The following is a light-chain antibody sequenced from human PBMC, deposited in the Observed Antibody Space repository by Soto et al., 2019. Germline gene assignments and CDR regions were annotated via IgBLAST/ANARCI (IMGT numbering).Light chain of an antibody. V-gene: IGKV3-20*01. CDR3: QQYGSSPPIT. J-gene: IGKJ5*01. CDR2: ATS. Sequence: EIVLTQSPGALSLSPGERATLSCRASQSVSSGYLACYQQKPGQAPRLLIFATSRRATGIPDRFSGSGSGTDFTLTISRLEPEDVAVYYCQQYGSSPPITFGQGTRLEIK. CDR1: QSVSSGY.